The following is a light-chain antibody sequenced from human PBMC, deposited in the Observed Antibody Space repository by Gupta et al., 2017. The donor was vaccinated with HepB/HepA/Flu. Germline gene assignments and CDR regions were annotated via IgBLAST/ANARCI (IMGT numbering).Light chain of an antibody. CDR1: QSISSH. CDR2: DAS. V-gene: IGKV1-39*01. CDR3: QQNDNSPNT. J-gene: IGKJ2*01. Sequence: DIQMTQSPSSLSASVGDRVTITCRASQSISSHLNWYQQTPGKAPKVLIYDASTLQSGVPSRFSGSGSGTDSTLTISRLHPEDFASYYCQQNDNSPNTFGRGTKLEIK.